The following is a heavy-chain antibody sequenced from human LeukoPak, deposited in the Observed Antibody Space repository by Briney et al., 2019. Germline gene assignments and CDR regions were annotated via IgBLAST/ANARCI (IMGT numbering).Heavy chain of an antibody. CDR1: GYTFTGYY. D-gene: IGHD3-16*01. J-gene: IGHJ4*02. V-gene: IGHV1-69*13. CDR2: IIPIFGTA. CDR3: ARDPSSFGGAVGGEMFDY. Sequence: GASVKVSCKASGYTFTGYYMHWVRQAPGQGLEWMGGIIPIFGTANYAQKFQGRVTITADESTSTAYMELSSLRSEDTAVYYCARDPSSFGGAVGGEMFDYWGQGTLVTVSS.